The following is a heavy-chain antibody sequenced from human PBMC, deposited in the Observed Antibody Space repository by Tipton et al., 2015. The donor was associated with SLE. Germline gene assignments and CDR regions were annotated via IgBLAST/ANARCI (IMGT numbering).Heavy chain of an antibody. CDR2: ISSSSSYT. J-gene: IGHJ1*01. CDR1: GFTFSDYY. D-gene: IGHD6-13*01. CDR3: AKPRIAAAGTGGYFQH. Sequence: SLRLSCAASGFTFSDYYMSWIPQAPGKGLEWVSYISSSSSYTNYADSVKGRFTISRDNAKNSLYLQMNSLRAEDTAVYYCAKPRIAAAGTGGYFQHWGQGTLVTVSS. V-gene: IGHV3-11*03.